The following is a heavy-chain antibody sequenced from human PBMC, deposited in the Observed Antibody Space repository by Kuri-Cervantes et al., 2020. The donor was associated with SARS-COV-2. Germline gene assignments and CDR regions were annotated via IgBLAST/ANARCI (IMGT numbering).Heavy chain of an antibody. CDR3: ARLTTVTTFDY. CDR1: GGSISSSSYY. V-gene: IGHV4-39*01. J-gene: IGHJ4*02. D-gene: IGHD4-17*01. Sequence: SETLSLTCTVSGGSISSSSYYWGWIRQPPGKGLEWIGSICYSGSTYYNPSLKSRVTISVDTSKNQFSLKLSSVTAADTAVYYCARLTTVTTFDYWGQGTLVTVSS. CDR2: ICYSGST.